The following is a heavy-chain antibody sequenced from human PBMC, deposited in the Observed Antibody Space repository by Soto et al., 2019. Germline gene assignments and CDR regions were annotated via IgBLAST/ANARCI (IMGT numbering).Heavy chain of an antibody. Sequence: QVQLVQSGAEVKKPGASVKVSCKASGYTFTSYGISWVRQAPGQGLEWMGWISAYNGNTNYAQKLQVRVTMTTDTSTSKAYMELRSLRSDDTAVYYCASFITMVRGVIISPPIHYYGMDVWGQGTKVTVSS. CDR1: GYTFTSYG. CDR3: ASFITMVRGVIISPPIHYYGMDV. V-gene: IGHV1-18*01. J-gene: IGHJ6*02. D-gene: IGHD3-10*01. CDR2: ISAYNGNT.